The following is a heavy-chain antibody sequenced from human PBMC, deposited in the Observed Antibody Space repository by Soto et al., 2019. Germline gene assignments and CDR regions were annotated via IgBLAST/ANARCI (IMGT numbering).Heavy chain of an antibody. D-gene: IGHD1-26*01. CDR1: GYTFTGYY. CDR2: INPNSGGT. CDR3: ARGSRSRSYHFDY. V-gene: IGHV1-2*04. Sequence: ASVKVSCKASGYTFTGYYMHWVRQAPGQGLEWMGWINPNSGGTNYAQKFQGWVTMTRDTSISTAYMELSRLRSDDTAVYYCARGSRSRSYHFDYCSQGTLVTVSS. J-gene: IGHJ4*02.